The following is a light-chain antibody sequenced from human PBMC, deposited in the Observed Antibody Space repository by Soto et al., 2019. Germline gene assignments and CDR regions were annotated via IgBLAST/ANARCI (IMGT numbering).Light chain of an antibody. CDR2: DAS. CDR3: QQYSTYSGT. V-gene: IGKV1-5*01. CDR1: QTITTW. J-gene: IGKJ1*01. Sequence: DIQMTQSPSTLSASVGVRVTITCRASQTITTWLAWYQQKPGKAPELLIYDASRLQSGVPPRFSGSGFGTEFSLTISGLHPDDSATYYCQQYSTYSGTVGQGTKVDSK.